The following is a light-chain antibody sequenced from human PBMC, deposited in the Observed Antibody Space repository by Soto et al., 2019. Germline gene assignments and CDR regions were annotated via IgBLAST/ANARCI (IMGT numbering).Light chain of an antibody. CDR2: GNN. Sequence: QSALTQPPSVSGAPGQRVTISCTGSSSNIGAGYDVHWYKQLPGTAPKLLIYGNNNRPSGVPDRFSGSKSGTSASLAITGLQAEDEADYYCQSYDSSLSGSGVFGGGTQLTVL. CDR1: SSNIGAGYD. V-gene: IGLV1-40*01. CDR3: QSYDSSLSGSGV. J-gene: IGLJ3*02.